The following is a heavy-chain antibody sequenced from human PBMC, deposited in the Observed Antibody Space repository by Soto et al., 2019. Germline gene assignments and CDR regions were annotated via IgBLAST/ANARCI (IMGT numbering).Heavy chain of an antibody. Sequence: EEQLVESGGGLVQPGGSLRLSCAASGFSFSSYWMTWVRQAPGKGLEGVANIKRDGSGGSYLDSVRGRFTVSRDNVRNSLYLQMDSLRAEDTALYYCARDVFPWSSSTLYLDAFDIWGQGTMVTVSS. CDR3: ARDVFPWSSSTLYLDAFDI. J-gene: IGHJ3*02. D-gene: IGHD2-2*01. CDR2: IKRDGSGG. CDR1: GFSFSSYW. V-gene: IGHV3-7*05.